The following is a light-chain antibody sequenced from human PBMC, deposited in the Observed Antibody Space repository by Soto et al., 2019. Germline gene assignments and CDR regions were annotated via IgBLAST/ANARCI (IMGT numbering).Light chain of an antibody. CDR2: DII. V-gene: IGLV2-14*03. J-gene: IGLJ3*02. Sequence: QSALTQPASVSGSPGQSITISCTGTSSDIGAFTSVSWYQQHPGKAPKLIIYDIIHRPSGVSDRFSGSKSVNTASLTVSGLQAEDEANYYCSSYTRTTTLVLFGGGTKLTVL. CDR3: SSYTRTTTLVL. CDR1: SSDIGAFTS.